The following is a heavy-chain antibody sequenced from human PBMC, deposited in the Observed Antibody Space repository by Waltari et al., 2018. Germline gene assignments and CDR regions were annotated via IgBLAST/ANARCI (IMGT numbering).Heavy chain of an antibody. J-gene: IGHJ4*02. Sequence: QVQLQESGPGLVKPSETLSLTCTVSGGSISSYYWSWIRPPPGKGLEWIGYIYYSGSTNYNPSLKSRVTISVDTSKNQFSLKLSSVTAADTAVYYCASLTLDYGGNSGIDYWGQGTLVTVSS. V-gene: IGHV4-59*08. D-gene: IGHD4-17*01. CDR2: IYYSGST. CDR1: GGSISSYY. CDR3: ASLTLDYGGNSGIDY.